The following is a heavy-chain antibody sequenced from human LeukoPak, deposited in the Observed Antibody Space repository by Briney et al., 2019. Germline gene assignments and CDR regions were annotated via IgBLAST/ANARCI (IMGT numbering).Heavy chain of an antibody. V-gene: IGHV3-30*18. CDR1: GFTFSRSA. CDR3: AKEMKPWMHFDY. Sequence: GGSLRLSCAASGFTFSRSAVHWVRQAPGKGLEWVAVISHDGSNTDYTDAVKGRFTISRDNSKNTLYLQMNSLRAEDTAVYYCAKEMKPWMHFDYWGQGTLVTVSS. D-gene: IGHD5-12*01. CDR2: ISHDGSNT. J-gene: IGHJ4*02.